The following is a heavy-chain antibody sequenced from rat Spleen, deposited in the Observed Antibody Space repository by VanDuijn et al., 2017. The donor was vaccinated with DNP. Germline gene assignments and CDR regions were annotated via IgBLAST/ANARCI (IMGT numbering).Heavy chain of an antibody. CDR1: GLTFSDYN. Sequence: EVQLVESGGGLVQPGRSLKLSCVVSGLTFSDYNMAWVRQAPKKGLEWVATIIYDGSRTYYRDSVKGRFTISRDNAKSTLYLQMDSLRSEDTATYYCTTGVDYWGQGVMVTVSS. D-gene: IGHD4-3*01. V-gene: IGHV5S10*01. J-gene: IGHJ2*01. CDR3: TTGVDY. CDR2: IIYDGSRT.